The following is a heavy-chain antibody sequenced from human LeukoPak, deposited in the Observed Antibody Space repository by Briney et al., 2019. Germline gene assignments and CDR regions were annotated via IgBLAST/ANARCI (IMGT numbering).Heavy chain of an antibody. J-gene: IGHJ3*02. CDR3: ARRTLLWFGEFSEEDAFDI. CDR2: INPNSGGT. D-gene: IGHD3-10*01. CDR1: GYTFNAYY. V-gene: IGHV1-2*02. Sequence: WASVTVSCKASGYTFNAYYIHWVRQAPGQGLEWMGWINPNSGGTNYAQKFQGRVTMTSDTSISTAYMELSGLRSDDTAVYFCARRTLLWFGEFSEEDAFDIWGQGTMVTVSS.